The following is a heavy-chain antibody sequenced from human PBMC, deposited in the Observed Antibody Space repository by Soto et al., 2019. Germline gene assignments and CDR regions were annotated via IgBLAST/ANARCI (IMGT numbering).Heavy chain of an antibody. CDR3: ASQFTGVLVIGTSPPGGDNFGWDV. V-gene: IGHV1-69*02. J-gene: IGHJ6*02. D-gene: IGHD2-8*02. Sequence: QVQLVQSGAEVKKPGSSVKVSCKASGGTFSRYTFTWVRQAPGQGLEWMGRIIPIVDIPNYAQKFQGRVTITADKTTRTDYMELIRLPSDDTDVYYCASQFTGVLVIGTSPPGGDNFGWDVWGQGTTVSV. CDR1: GGTFSRYT. CDR2: IIPIVDIP.